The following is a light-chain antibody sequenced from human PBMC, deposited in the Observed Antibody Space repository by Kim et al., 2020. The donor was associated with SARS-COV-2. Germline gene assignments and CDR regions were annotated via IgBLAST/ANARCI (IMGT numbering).Light chain of an antibody. CDR3: QQYSSYPYT. CDR2: AAS. V-gene: IGKV1-16*01. J-gene: IGKJ2*01. CDR1: QGIRNY. Sequence: VGASDPILCGASQGIRNYLACFQQKRGTAPKSLIFAASGLQSGVPTRFSWCGCGTDFTLTISSLQPEYSATYYCQQYSSYPYTFGQGPKLEI.